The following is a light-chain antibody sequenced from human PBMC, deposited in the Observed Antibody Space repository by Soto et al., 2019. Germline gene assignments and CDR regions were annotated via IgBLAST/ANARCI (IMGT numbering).Light chain of an antibody. CDR2: EVT. CDR1: SGDIGSYNR. Sequence: QSVLTQPASVSGSPGQSITISCTGTSGDIGSYNRVSWYQQHPGKAPKLIIYEVTDRPSGVSNRFSGSKSGNTASLTISGLQAEDEAEYYCSSYTSSNTLEVFGVGTKVTVL. V-gene: IGLV2-14*01. J-gene: IGLJ1*01. CDR3: SSYTSSNTLEV.